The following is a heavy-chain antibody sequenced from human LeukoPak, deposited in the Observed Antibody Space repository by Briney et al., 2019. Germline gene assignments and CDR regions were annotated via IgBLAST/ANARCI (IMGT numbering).Heavy chain of an antibody. D-gene: IGHD5-18*01. CDR3: ARPSRGHSYGSDY. Sequence: PGGSLRLSCAASGFTFSSYSMNWVRQAPGKGLEWVSSISSSSSYIYYADSVKGRFTISRDNAKNSLYLQMNSLRAEDTAVYYCARPSRGHSYGSDYWGQGTLVTVSS. J-gene: IGHJ4*02. CDR1: GFTFSSYS. V-gene: IGHV3-21*01. CDR2: ISSSSSYI.